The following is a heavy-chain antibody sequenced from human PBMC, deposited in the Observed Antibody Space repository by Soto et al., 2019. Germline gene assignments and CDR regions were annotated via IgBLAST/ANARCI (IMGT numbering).Heavy chain of an antibody. Sequence: GGSLRLSCAASGFTFSNYAMNWVRQAPGKGLEWVSAISNSGETTYSADPVKGRFAVSRDNSKNTLFLQMSSLSAEDTAIYYCAKLRGWPWYIDFWGQGTPVTVSS. V-gene: IGHV3-23*01. CDR2: ISNSGETT. D-gene: IGHD6-19*01. J-gene: IGHJ4*02. CDR3: AKLRGWPWYIDF. CDR1: GFTFSNYA.